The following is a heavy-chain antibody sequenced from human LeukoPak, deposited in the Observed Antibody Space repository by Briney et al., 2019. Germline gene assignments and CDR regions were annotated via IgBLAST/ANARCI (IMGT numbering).Heavy chain of an antibody. D-gene: IGHD3-3*01. J-gene: IGHJ4*02. V-gene: IGHV4-34*01. CDR1: GGSFSGYY. CDR2: INHSGST. Sequence: PSETLSLTCAVYGGSFSGYYWSWIRQPPGKGLEWIGEINHSGSTNYNPSLKSRVTISVDTSKNQFSLKLSSVTAADTAVYYCARSPPRYYDFWSGYPHVYYFDYWGQGTLVTVSP. CDR3: ARSPPRYYDFWSGYPHVYYFDY.